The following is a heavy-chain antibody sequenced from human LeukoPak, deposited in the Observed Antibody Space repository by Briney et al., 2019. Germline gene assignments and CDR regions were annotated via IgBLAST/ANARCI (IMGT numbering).Heavy chain of an antibody. D-gene: IGHD6-25*01. CDR2: IWYDGSNK. CDR1: GFTFSSYG. Sequence: GGSLRLSCAASGFTFSSYGMHWVRQAPGKGLEWVAVIWYDGSNKYYADSVKGRFTISRDNSKNTLYLQMNSLRAEDTAVYYCATWGGHSTGSWFDPWGQGTLVTVSS. V-gene: IGHV3-33*01. J-gene: IGHJ5*02. CDR3: ATWGGHSTGSWFDP.